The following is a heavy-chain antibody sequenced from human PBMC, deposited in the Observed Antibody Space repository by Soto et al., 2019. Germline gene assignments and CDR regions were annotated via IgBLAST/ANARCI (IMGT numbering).Heavy chain of an antibody. D-gene: IGHD6-6*01. V-gene: IGHV1-46*01. CDR3: ARDLGPYSSFLYGMDV. CDR1: GYTFTRDY. J-gene: IGHJ6*02. CDR2: INPSGGST. Sequence: ASVKVSCKGSGYTFTRDYMHWVRQAPGQGLEWMGIINPSGGSTSYAQKFQGRVTMTRDTSTSTVYMELSSLRSEDTAVYYCARDLGPYSSFLYGMDVWGQGTTVTVSS.